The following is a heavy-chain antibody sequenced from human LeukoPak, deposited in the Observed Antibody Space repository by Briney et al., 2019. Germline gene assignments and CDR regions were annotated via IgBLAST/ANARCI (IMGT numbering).Heavy chain of an antibody. D-gene: IGHD2-2*01. CDR1: GYTFTSYG. CDR2: IIPILGIA. Sequence: GASVKVSCKASGYTFTSYGISWVRQAPGQGLEWMGRIIPILGIANYAQKFQGRVTITADKSTSTAYMELSSLRSEDTAVYYCARDIVVVPMAPRLDPWGQGTLVTVSS. V-gene: IGHV1-69*04. J-gene: IGHJ5*02. CDR3: ARDIVVVPMAPRLDP.